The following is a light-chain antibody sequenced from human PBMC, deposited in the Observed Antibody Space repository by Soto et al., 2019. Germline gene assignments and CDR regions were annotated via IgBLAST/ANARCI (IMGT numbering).Light chain of an antibody. CDR2: ELT. CDR1: SSDVGAYHY. CDR3: SSFTRSNTWV. Sequence: QSVLTQPASVSGSPGQSITISCTGTSSDVGAYHYVSWYQQHPGKAPILMIYELTNPPSGVSNRFSGSQSGNTASLTISGLQKEEEADYYCSSFTRSNTWVFGGGTKVTVL. J-gene: IGLJ3*02. V-gene: IGLV2-14*03.